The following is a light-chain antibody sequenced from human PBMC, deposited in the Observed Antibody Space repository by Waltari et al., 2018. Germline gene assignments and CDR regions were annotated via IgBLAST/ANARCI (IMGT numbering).Light chain of an antibody. CDR1: QRLVHSDGKTY. CDR3: MQTTHWPRT. Sequence: DVVMTQSPLSLSVTLEQPASISCKSSQRLVHSDGKTYLNWFHQRPGQSPRRLIYKISNRESGVPDRFSGSGSGTDFTLTINRVEAEDVGVYYCMQTTHWPRTFGQGTKLEIK. V-gene: IGKV2-30*02. J-gene: IGKJ2*01. CDR2: KIS.